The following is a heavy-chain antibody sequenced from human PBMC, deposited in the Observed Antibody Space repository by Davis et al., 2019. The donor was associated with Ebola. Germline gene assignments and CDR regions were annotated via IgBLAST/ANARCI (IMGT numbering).Heavy chain of an antibody. CDR3: ARYRYTPNWFDP. CDR1: GGSITSGDNY. J-gene: IGHJ5*02. V-gene: IGHV4-30-4*01. Sequence: MPSETLSLTCTVSGGSITSGDNYWSWIRQPPGKGLEWIGYIYHTGSTFYNPSLKSRLTISVDTSKNQFSLKLSSVTAADTAVYYCARYRYTPNWFDPWGQGTLVTVSS. D-gene: IGHD5-18*01. CDR2: IYHTGST.